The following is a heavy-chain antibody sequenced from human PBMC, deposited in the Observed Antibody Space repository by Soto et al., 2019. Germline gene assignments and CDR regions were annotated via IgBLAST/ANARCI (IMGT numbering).Heavy chain of an antibody. CDR3: AREKWLVRRNDPFDI. CDR1: GYTFINYY. CDR2: INPNGGST. J-gene: IGHJ3*02. D-gene: IGHD6-19*01. V-gene: IGHV1-46*01. Sequence: QVQLVQSGAEVKKPGASVKVSCKASGYTFINYYMHWVRQAPGQGLEWKGIINPNGGSTTYAQKCQGRVNLTRDTSTNTVNMELSSLRSEDTAVYYCAREKWLVRRNDPFDIWGQGTMVTVSS.